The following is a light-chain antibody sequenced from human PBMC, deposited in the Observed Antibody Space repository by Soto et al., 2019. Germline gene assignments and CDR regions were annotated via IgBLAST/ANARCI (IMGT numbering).Light chain of an antibody. CDR2: GAS. J-gene: IGKJ5*01. CDR1: QSVSSSY. CDR3: QQYVVGSLLS. V-gene: IGKV3-20*01. Sequence: EVVLTQSPGTLSLSPGERATLSCRASQSVSSSYLAWYQQKPGQAPRLLISGASSRATGIPDRFSGSGSGTDFTLTIRRLETEDFALYYCQQYVVGSLLSFGRGTRLEIK.